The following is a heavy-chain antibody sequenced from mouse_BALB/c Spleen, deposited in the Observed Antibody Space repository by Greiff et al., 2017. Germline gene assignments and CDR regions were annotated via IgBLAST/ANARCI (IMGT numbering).Heavy chain of an antibody. D-gene: IGHD1-1*01. Sequence: EVQVVESGGGLVKPGGSLKLSCAASGFTFSDYYMYWVRQTPEKRLEWVATISDGGSYTYYPDSVKGRFTISRDNAKNNLYLQMSSLKSEDTAMYYCARDTTVVATGAMDYWGQGTSVTVSS. CDR1: GFTFSDYY. J-gene: IGHJ4*01. CDR3: ARDTTVVATGAMDY. V-gene: IGHV5-4*02. CDR2: ISDGGSYT.